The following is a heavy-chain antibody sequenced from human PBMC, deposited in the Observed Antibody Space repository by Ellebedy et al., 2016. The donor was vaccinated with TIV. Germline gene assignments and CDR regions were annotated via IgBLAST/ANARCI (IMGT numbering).Heavy chain of an antibody. V-gene: IGHV3-30*07. CDR1: GFTFSSYA. CDR3: ARRGANAFDI. D-gene: IGHD3-16*01. J-gene: IGHJ3*02. CDR2: ISYDGSNK. Sequence: GESLKISCAASGFTFSSYAMHWVRQAPGKGLEWVAVISYDGSNKYYADSVKGRFTISRDNSKNTLYLQMNSLRAEDTAVYYCARRGANAFDIWGQGTMVTVSS.